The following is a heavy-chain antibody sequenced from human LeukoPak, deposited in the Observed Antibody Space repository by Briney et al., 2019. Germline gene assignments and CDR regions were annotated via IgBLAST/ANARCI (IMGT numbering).Heavy chain of an antibody. CDR1: GFTVSSNS. Sequence: GGSLRLSCTVSGFTVSSNSMSWVRQAPGKGLEWVSFIYSGGNTHYSDSVKGRFTISRDNSKNTLYLQMNSLRAEDTAVYYCARGAGGSGTASDYWGQGTLVTVSS. CDR3: ARGAGGSGTASDY. CDR2: IYSGGNT. J-gene: IGHJ4*02. V-gene: IGHV3-53*01. D-gene: IGHD3-10*01.